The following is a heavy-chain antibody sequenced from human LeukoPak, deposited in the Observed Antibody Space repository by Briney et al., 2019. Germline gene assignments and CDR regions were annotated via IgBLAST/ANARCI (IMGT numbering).Heavy chain of an antibody. CDR3: ARASTGDSGYYGLYYFDY. J-gene: IGHJ4*02. V-gene: IGHV1-18*01. CDR1: GYTFTSYG. CDR2: ISAYNGNT. Sequence: VASVKVSCKASGYTFTSYGISWVRQAPGQGLEWMGWISAYNGNTNYAQKLQGRVTMTTDTSTSTAYMELRSLRSDDTAVYYCARASTGDSGYYGLYYFDYWGQGTLVTVSS. D-gene: IGHD3-22*01.